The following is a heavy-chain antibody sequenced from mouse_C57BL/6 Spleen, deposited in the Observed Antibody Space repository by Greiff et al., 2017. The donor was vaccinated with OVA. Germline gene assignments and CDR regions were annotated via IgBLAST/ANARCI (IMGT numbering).Heavy chain of an antibody. D-gene: IGHD1-1*01. CDR3: ARWRGSSFPFDY. CDR1: GYTFTSYW. Sequence: QVQLQQPGAELVKPGASVKLSCKASGYTFTSYWMQWVKQRPGQGLEWIGEIDPSDSYTNYNQKFKGKATLTVVTSSSTAYMQLSSLTSEDSAVYYCARWRGSSFPFDYWGQGTTLTVSS. V-gene: IGHV1-50*01. J-gene: IGHJ2*01. CDR2: IDPSDSYT.